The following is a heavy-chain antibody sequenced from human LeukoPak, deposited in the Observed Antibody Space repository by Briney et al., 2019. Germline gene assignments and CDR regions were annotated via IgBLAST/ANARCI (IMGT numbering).Heavy chain of an antibody. Sequence: GGSLRLSCAASGFTFSSYAMSWVRQAPGKGLEWVSAISGSGGSTCYADSLKGRFTISRDNSKNTLYLQMNSLRAEDTAVYYCAKGIAYCGGDCYSFGDAFDIWGQGTMVTVSS. D-gene: IGHD2-21*02. V-gene: IGHV3-23*01. CDR1: GFTFSSYA. J-gene: IGHJ3*02. CDR2: ISGSGGST. CDR3: AKGIAYCGGDCYSFGDAFDI.